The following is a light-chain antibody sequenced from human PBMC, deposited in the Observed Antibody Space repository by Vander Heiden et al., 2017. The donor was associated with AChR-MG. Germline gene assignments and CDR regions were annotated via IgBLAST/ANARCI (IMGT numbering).Light chain of an antibody. Sequence: DIQMTQSPSTLSASVGDRVTIPCRASQSISSWLAWYQQKPGKAPKLLIYKASSLESGVPSRFSGSGCGTEVTLTISSLQPDDFATYYCQQNNSYPLTFGGGTKVEIK. J-gene: IGKJ4*01. V-gene: IGKV1-5*03. CDR3: QQNNSYPLT. CDR1: QSISSW. CDR2: KAS.